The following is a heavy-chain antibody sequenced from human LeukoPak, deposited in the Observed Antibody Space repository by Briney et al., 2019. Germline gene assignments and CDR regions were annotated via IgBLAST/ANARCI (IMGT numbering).Heavy chain of an antibody. CDR2: INHSGST. V-gene: IGHV4-34*01. J-gene: IGHJ4*02. CDR3: ARWYTYYDFWSGYYQGYFDY. CDR1: GGSFSGYY. D-gene: IGHD3-3*01. Sequence: PSETLSLTXAVYGGSFSGYYWSWIRQPPGKGLEWIGEINHSGSTNYNPSLKSRVTISVDTSKNQFSLKLSSVTAADTAVYYCARWYTYYDFWSGYYQGYFDYWGQGTLVTVSS.